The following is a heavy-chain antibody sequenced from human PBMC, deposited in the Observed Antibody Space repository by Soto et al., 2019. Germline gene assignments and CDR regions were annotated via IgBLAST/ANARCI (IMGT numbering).Heavy chain of an antibody. Sequence: SETLSLTCTVSGGSVSSGSYYWSWIRQPPGKGLEWIGYIYYSGSTNYNPSLKSRVTISVDTSKNQFSLKLSSVTAADTAVYYCARDGYYYDSSGYYYDYTWDQGTLVTVSS. V-gene: IGHV4-61*01. CDR1: GGSVSSGSYY. D-gene: IGHD3-22*01. CDR3: ARDGYYYDSSGYYYDYT. CDR2: IYYSGST. J-gene: IGHJ5*02.